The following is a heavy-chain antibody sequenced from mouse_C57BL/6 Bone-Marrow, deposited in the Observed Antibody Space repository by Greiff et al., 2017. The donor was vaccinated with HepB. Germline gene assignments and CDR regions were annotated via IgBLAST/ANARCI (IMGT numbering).Heavy chain of an antibody. V-gene: IGHV5-4*03. J-gene: IGHJ3*01. D-gene: IGHD1-1*01. Sequence: EVKLVESGGGLVKPGGSLKLSCAASGFTFSSYAMSWVRQTPEKRLEWVATISDGGSYTYYPDNVKGRFTISRDNAKNNLYLQMSHLKSEDTAMYYCARGGDYYGSSPAWFAYWGQGTLVTVSA. CDR1: GFTFSSYA. CDR3: ARGGDYYGSSPAWFAY. CDR2: ISDGGSYT.